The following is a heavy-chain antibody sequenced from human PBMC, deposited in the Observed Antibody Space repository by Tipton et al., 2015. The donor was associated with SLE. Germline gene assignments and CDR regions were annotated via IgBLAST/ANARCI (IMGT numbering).Heavy chain of an antibody. J-gene: IGHJ5*02. V-gene: IGHV5-51*01. CDR3: ARRGPKGSSGYYYLGWFDP. Sequence: VQLVQSGAEVKKPGESLNISCKGFGYSFSNYWIGWVRQMPGKGLEWMGIIYPGDSDTKYSPSFQGQVTISADKSISTAYLQWSSLKASDTAMYYCARRGPKGSSGYYYLGWFDPWGQGSLVTVSS. CDR2: IYPGDSDT. D-gene: IGHD3-22*01. CDR1: GYSFSNYW.